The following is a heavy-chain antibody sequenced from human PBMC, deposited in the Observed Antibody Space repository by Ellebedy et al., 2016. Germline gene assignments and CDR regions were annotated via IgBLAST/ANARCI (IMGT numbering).Heavy chain of an antibody. D-gene: IGHD6-19*01. Sequence: GESLKISCAASGFTFSSYAMSWVRQAPGKGLEWVSAISGSGGSTYYADSVKGRFTISRDNSKNTLYLQMNSLRAEDTAVYYCAKEQQWLVRGVCDYWGQGTLVTVSS. CDR1: GFTFSSYA. CDR3: AKEQQWLVRGVCDY. CDR2: ISGSGGST. V-gene: IGHV3-23*01. J-gene: IGHJ4*02.